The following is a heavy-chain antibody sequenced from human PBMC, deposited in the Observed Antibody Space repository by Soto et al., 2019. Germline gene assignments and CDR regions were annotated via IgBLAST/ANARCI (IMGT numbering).Heavy chain of an antibody. V-gene: IGHV3-23*01. CDR1: GFTFSSYA. J-gene: IGHJ3*02. CDR3: AKIPHSSSWYLDAFDI. Sequence: EVQLLESGGGLVQPGGSLRLSCAASGFTFSSYAMSWVRQAPGKGLEWVSAISGSGGSTYYADSVKGRVTISRANSNNTLYLQMNGLRAEDTAVYYCAKIPHSSSWYLDAFDIWGQGTMVTVSS. D-gene: IGHD6-13*01. CDR2: ISGSGGST.